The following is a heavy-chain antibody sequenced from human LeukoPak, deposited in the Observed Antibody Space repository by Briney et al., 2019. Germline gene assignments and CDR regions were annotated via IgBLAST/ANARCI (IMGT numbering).Heavy chain of an antibody. CDR2: IKSKSDGGTT. J-gene: IGHJ3*02. D-gene: IGHD2-15*01. CDR3: TTAPRGYCSGGSCSYAFDI. V-gene: IGHV3-15*01. CDR1: TFTFSNAL. Sequence: GGSLRLSCAASTFTFSNALMSWVRQAPGKGLEWVGRIKSKSDGGTTDYAAPVKGRFTISRDDSIKTLYLQMNSLKTEDTAVYYCTTAPRGYCSGGSCSYAFDIWGQGTMVTVSS.